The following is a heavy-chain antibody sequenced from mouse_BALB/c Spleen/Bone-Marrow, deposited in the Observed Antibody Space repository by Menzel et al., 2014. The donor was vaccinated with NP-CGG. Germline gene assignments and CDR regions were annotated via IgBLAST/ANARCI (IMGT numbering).Heavy chain of an antibody. CDR3: ARTYFDY. V-gene: IGHV1S81*02. CDR1: GYTFTSYW. J-gene: IGHJ2*01. CDR2: INPSDGRT. Sequence: VQLQRSGAELVKPGASVKLSCKASGYTFTSYWMHWVKQRPGQGLEWIGEINPSDGRTNYNEKFKSKATLTVDKSSSTAYMQLSSLTSEDSAVYYCARTYFDYWGQGTTLTVSS.